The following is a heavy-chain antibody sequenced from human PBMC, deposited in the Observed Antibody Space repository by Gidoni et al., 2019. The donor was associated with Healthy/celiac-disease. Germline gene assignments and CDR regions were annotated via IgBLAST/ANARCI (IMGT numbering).Heavy chain of an antibody. CDR3: ARVPYEGIYCSGGSCYGYAEYFQH. D-gene: IGHD2-15*01. Sequence: QITLKESGPTLVKPTQTLTLTCTFSGFSLSTSGVGVGWIRQPPGKALEWLALIYWDDDKRYSPSLKSRLTITKDTSKNQVVLTMTNMDPVDTATYYCARVPYEGIYCSGGSCYGYAEYFQHWGQGTLVTVSS. J-gene: IGHJ1*01. CDR2: IYWDDDK. V-gene: IGHV2-5*02. CDR1: GFSLSTSGVG.